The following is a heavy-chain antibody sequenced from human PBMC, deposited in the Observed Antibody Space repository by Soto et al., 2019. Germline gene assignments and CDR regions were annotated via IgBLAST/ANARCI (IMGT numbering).Heavy chain of an antibody. D-gene: IGHD2-15*01. CDR2: VSIGGST. J-gene: IGHJ4*02. CDR3: AKRRGAGGYFDY. Sequence: GGSLRLSCAASGFTFSSYAMGWVRQGPGKGLEWVAVVSIGGSTHYADSVRGRFTISRDNSKNTLSLQMNSLTAEGTAVYFCAKRRGAGGYFDYLGQGALVKVSS. CDR1: GFTFSSYA. V-gene: IGHV3-23*01.